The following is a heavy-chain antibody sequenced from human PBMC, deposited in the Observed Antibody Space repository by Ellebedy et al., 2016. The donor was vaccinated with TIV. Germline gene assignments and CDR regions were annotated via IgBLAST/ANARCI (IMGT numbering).Heavy chain of an antibody. D-gene: IGHD3/OR15-3a*01. CDR3: ARGGLSLDYYMDV. CDR2: INYSGGTI. J-gene: IGHJ6*03. V-gene: IGHV3-11*01. CDR1: GFTFNDHY. Sequence: GGSLRLXCAASGFTFNDHYMNWIRQAPGKRLEWVSYINYSGGTIYYADSVRGRFTISRDNAKNSLYLQMNSLRAEDTAVYFCARGGLSLDYYMDVWGKGTTVSVSS.